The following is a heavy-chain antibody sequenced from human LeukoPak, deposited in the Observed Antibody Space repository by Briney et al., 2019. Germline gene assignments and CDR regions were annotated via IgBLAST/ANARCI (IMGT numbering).Heavy chain of an antibody. CDR3: AKDRGSTTHWYFDL. CDR2: ISSSGGST. Sequence: PGGSLRLSCAASGFTFSSYAMSWVSQAPGKGLEWVSAISSSGGSTYYADSVKGRFTISRDNSKNTLYLQMNSLRAEDTAVYYCAKDRGSTTHWYFDLWGRGTLVTVSS. V-gene: IGHV3-23*01. D-gene: IGHD1-14*01. J-gene: IGHJ2*01. CDR1: GFTFSSYA.